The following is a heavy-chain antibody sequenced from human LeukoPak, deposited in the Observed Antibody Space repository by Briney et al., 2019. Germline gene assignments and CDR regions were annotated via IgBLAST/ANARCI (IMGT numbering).Heavy chain of an antibody. V-gene: IGHV3-13*01. CDR3: ARQMTPHGNFDY. D-gene: IGHD1-26*01. J-gene: IGHJ4*02. CDR1: GFTFSNLA. CDR2: IGTAGDT. Sequence: GGSLRLSCAASGFTFSNLATHWVRQDTGKGLEWVSAIGTAGDTFYPGSVKGRSTISRENAKNSLYLQMNNLRAEDTAVYYCARQMTPHGNFDYWGQGTLVTVSS.